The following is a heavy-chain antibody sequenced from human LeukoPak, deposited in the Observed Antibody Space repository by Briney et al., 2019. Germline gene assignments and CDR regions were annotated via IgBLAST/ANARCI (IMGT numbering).Heavy chain of an antibody. J-gene: IGHJ4*02. CDR3: AKDPGYSGSYYFDY. D-gene: IGHD1-26*01. CDR2: ISWNSGSI. V-gene: IGHV3-9*01. CDR1: GFTFDDYA. Sequence: GRSLRLSCAASGFTFDDYAMHWVRQAPGKGLEWVSGISWNSGSIGYADFVKGRFTISRDNAKNSLYLQMNSLRAEDTALYYCAKDPGYSGSYYFDYWGQGTLVTVSS.